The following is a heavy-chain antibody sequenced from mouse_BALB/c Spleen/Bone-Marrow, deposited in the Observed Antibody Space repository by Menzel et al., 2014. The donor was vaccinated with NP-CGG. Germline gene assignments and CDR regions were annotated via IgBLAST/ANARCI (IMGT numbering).Heavy chain of an antibody. Sequence: VQLQQSGAELVRSGASVKLSCTASGFNIKDXYMHWVKQRPEQGLEWIGWIDPENGDTEYAPKFQGKATMTADTSSNTAYPQLSSLTSEDTAVYYCNAQNYGYGAWFAYWGQGTLVTVSA. D-gene: IGHD1-2*01. V-gene: IGHV14-4*02. CDR1: GFNIKDXY. CDR3: NAQNYGYGAWFAY. CDR2: IDPENGDT. J-gene: IGHJ3*01.